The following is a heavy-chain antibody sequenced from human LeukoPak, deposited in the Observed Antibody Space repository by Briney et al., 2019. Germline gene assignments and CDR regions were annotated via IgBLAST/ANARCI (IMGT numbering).Heavy chain of an antibody. CDR1: NASIISSSYD. J-gene: IGHJ4*02. V-gene: IGHV4-39*01. CDR3: ARQKILDDNYDSSGYYVDQ. Sequence: SETLSLTCSVSNASIISSSYDWGWIRQPPGKGLEWNGSIYYRGRTYYNPSLKIRVTISADTSKNQFSLNLNSVTASDTAVYYCARQKILDDNYDSSGYYVDQWGQGSLVTVSS. CDR2: IYYRGRT. D-gene: IGHD3-22*01.